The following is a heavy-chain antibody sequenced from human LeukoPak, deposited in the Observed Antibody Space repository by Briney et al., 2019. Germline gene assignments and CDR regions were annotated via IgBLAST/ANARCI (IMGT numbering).Heavy chain of an antibody. D-gene: IGHD2-2*01. J-gene: IGHJ4*02. Sequence: PGGSLRLSCAASGFTFSSYSMNWVRQAPGKGLEWVSAISGSGGSTDYADSVKGRFTISRDNSKNTLFLQMNSLRAEDTAIYYCAKFGCSGTSCYANYWGQGTLVTVSS. CDR3: AKFGCSGTSCYANY. CDR1: GFTFSSYS. V-gene: IGHV3-23*01. CDR2: ISGSGGST.